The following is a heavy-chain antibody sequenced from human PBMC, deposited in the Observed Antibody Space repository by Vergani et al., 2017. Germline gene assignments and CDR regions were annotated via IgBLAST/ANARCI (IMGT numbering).Heavy chain of an antibody. CDR2: VYHSGST. CDR3: AGGQVGYIVGYGMDV. V-gene: IGHV4-4*02. Sequence: QVQLQESGPGLVKPSGTLSLTCAVSGGSISSSNWWSWVRQPPGKGLEWIGEVYHSGSTNYNPSVKSRVTISVDKSMNQFSLKLSSVTAADTAVYYCAGGQVGYIVGYGMDVWGQGTTVTVSS. J-gene: IGHJ6*02. CDR1: GGSISSSNW. D-gene: IGHD6-13*01.